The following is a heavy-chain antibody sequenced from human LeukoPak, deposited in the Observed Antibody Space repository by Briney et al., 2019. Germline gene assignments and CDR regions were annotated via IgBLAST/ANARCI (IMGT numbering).Heavy chain of an antibody. D-gene: IGHD2-2*02. J-gene: IGHJ6*03. V-gene: IGHV3-21*01. Sequence: GGSLRLSCAASGFTFSDYYMNWVRQAPGKGLEWVSSISSSSSYIYYADSVKGRFTISRDNAKNSLYLQMDSLRAEDTAVYYCARDQCSTTSCYTYYMDVWGDGTTVTVSS. CDR1: GFTFSDYY. CDR2: ISSSSSYI. CDR3: ARDQCSTTSCYTYYMDV.